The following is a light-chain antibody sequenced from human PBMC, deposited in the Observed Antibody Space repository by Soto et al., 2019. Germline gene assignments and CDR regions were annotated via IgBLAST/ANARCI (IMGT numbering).Light chain of an antibody. J-gene: IGKJ1*01. Sequence: VQPTASPSSLSASVGDRVTITFRASQGIRTDLGWYQQSPGKAPKVLIVGASTLQSGVPSRFSGSGSGTDFTLTISSLQPEDSATYYCLQDFSYPRTFGQGTKVDIK. CDR3: LQDFSYPRT. CDR1: QGIRTD. V-gene: IGKV1-6*01. CDR2: GAS.